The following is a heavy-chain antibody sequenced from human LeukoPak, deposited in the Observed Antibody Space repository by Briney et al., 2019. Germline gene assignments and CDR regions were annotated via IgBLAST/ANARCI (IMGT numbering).Heavy chain of an antibody. V-gene: IGHV3-9*03. J-gene: IGHJ3*02. CDR3: AKEGYYYDSSGYSWGAFDI. CDR2: ISWNSGSI. CDR1: GFTFDDYA. Sequence: GRSLRLSCAASGFTFDDYAMHWVRQAPGKGLEWVSGISWNSGSIGYADSVKGRFTISRDNAKNSLYLQMNSLRAEDMALYYCAKEGYYYDSSGYSWGAFDIWGQGTMVTVSP. D-gene: IGHD3-22*01.